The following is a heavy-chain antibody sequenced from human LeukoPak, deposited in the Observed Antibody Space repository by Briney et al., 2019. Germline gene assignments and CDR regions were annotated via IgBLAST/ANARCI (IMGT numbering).Heavy chain of an antibody. J-gene: IGHJ6*02. V-gene: IGHV3-23*01. Sequence: PGGSLRLSCAASGFTFSSYAMSWVREAPGKGLEWVSAISGSGGSTYYADSLKRRFTISRENSKNTLYLQMNSLRAEDTAVYYCAKDLAYSYAQNYYYYSMDDWGQGTTVTVSS. CDR2: ISGSGGST. CDR3: AKDLAYSYAQNYYYYSMDD. D-gene: IGHD5-18*01. CDR1: GFTFSSYA.